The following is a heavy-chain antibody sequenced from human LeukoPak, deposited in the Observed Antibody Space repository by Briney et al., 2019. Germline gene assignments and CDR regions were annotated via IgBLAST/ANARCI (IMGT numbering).Heavy chain of an antibody. V-gene: IGHV4-59*01. Sequence: PSETLSLTCTVSGGSLSSYYWSWIRQPPGKGLEWIGYIHYSGSTNYNPSLKSRVTISVDTSKNQFSLKLSSVTAADTAAYYCAREDTIIYDAFDIWGQGTMVTVSS. J-gene: IGHJ3*02. CDR1: GGSLSSYY. CDR3: AREDTIIYDAFDI. CDR2: IHYSGST. D-gene: IGHD3-9*01.